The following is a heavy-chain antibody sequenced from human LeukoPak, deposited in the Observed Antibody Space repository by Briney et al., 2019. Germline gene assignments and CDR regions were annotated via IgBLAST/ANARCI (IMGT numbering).Heavy chain of an antibody. CDR3: ANQYCSSTSCYEGSFDY. Sequence: GGSLRLSCAASGFTFSSYSMSWVRQAPGKGLEWVSSISSSSSYIYYADSVKGRFTISRDNAKNSLYLQMNSLRAEDTAVYYCANQYCSSTSCYEGSFDYWGQGTLVTVSS. V-gene: IGHV3-21*01. J-gene: IGHJ4*02. CDR2: ISSSSSYI. D-gene: IGHD2-2*01. CDR1: GFTFSSYS.